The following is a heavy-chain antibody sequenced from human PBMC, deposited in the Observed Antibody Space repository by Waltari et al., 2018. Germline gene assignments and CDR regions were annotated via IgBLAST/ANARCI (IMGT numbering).Heavy chain of an antibody. Sequence: QVQLVQSGAEVKKPGASVKVSCKVSGYTLTELSMHWVRQAPGKGLEWMGVLDRKVGETTNERKVRGGVTRTETTLTDTAYRELSSWGVGEPPGYYCATVNLGGWGAPGWGAFDIWGQGTMVTVSS. CDR2: LDRKVGET. CDR3: ATVNLGGWGAPGWGAFDI. CDR1: GYTLTELS. V-gene: IGHV1-24*01. J-gene: IGHJ3*02. D-gene: IGHD3-16*01.